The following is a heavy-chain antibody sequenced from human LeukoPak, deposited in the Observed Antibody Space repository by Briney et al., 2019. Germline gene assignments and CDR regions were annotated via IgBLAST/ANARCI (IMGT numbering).Heavy chain of an antibody. CDR2: NIPISGTT. CDR1: GGTFSSYA. V-gene: IGHV1-69*13. D-gene: IGHD2-8*02. Sequence: SVKVSCKTSGGTFSSYAISWVRQAPGQGLEWMGGNIPISGTTNNAQRFQGRVTITADESTSTAYMELSSLRSDDTAVYYCARSAYTGGVFENWGQGTLVTVSS. CDR3: ARSAYTGGVFEN. J-gene: IGHJ4*02.